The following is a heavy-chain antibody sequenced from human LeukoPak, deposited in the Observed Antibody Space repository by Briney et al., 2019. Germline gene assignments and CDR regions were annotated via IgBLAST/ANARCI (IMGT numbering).Heavy chain of an antibody. CDR1: GFTFSSYA. J-gene: IGHJ4*02. CDR3: ARGNYDYGDSLDY. CDR2: ISYDGSNK. D-gene: IGHD4-17*01. Sequence: GGSLRLSCAASGFTFSSYAMHWVRQAPAKGLERVAVISYDGSNKYYADSVKGRFTISRDNSKNTLYLQMNSLRAEDTAVYYCARGNYDYGDSLDYWGQGTLVTVSS. V-gene: IGHV3-30*04.